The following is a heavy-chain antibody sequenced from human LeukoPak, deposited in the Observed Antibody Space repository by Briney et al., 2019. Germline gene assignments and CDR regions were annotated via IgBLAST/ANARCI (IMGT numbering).Heavy chain of an antibody. CDR1: GXSFTTYN. Sequence: GGSLRLSCAASGXSFTTYNMNWVRQAPGKGLESVSSISSSSTYIYYADSVKGRFTISRDNSKNSLYLQMNSLRAEDTAVYYCAKDGRSSWQPSSFDYWGQGTLVTVSS. D-gene: IGHD6-13*01. J-gene: IGHJ4*02. CDR2: ISSSSTYI. V-gene: IGHV3-21*01. CDR3: AKDGRSSWQPSSFDY.